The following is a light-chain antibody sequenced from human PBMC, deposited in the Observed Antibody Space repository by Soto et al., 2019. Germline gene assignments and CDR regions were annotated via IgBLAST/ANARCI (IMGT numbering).Light chain of an antibody. V-gene: IGKV3-20*01. CDR3: QQYGGSSQFT. J-gene: IGKJ3*01. CDR2: GTS. CDR1: QRVSSIH. Sequence: ENVLTQSPGTLSLSPGDRATLSCTASQRVSSIHLAWYQQKPGQAPRLLIYGTSVRATGIPDRFRGSGSGTDFILTIGRLEPEDFAVHYCQQYGGSSQFTFGPGTKVEI.